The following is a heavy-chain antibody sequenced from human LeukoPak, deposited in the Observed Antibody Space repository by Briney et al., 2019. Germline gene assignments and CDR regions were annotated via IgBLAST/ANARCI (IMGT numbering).Heavy chain of an antibody. J-gene: IGHJ4*02. CDR1: GFTFSSYV. Sequence: GGSLRLSCGASGFTFSSYVMRWVRQAPGRGLEGVAVIWYDGSNKYYADSVKGRFTISRDNSKNTLYLQMNSLRDEATAVYYCARESRSYGFDYWGQGTLVTVSS. CDR2: IWYDGSNK. V-gene: IGHV3-33*01. CDR3: ARESRSYGFDY. D-gene: IGHD5-18*01.